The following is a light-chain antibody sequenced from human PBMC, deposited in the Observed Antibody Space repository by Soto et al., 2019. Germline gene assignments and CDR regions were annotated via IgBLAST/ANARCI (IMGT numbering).Light chain of an antibody. V-gene: IGKV1-33*01. Sequence: DIQMTQSPSSLSASVGDRVTITCQASQDISNYLNWYQQKPGKAPKLLIYDASNLETGVPSRFSGSGSGTDFIFTISSLQPEDIATYYCQQYDNLPITFGGGTKVEIK. J-gene: IGKJ4*01. CDR1: QDISNY. CDR2: DAS. CDR3: QQYDNLPIT.